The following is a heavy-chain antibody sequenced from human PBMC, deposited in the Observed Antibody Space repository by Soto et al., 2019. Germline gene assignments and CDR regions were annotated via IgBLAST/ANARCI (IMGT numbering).Heavy chain of an antibody. J-gene: IGHJ4*02. CDR3: VREREDFTSNFDV. Sequence: PGGSLRLSCAASGFTFTRYSMNWVRQAPGKGLEWVSSISSTTNYIYYGDSMKGRFTISRDNAKNSLYLEMNSLRAEDTAVYYCVREREDFTSNFDVWGQGTLVTVSS. CDR1: GFTFTRYS. V-gene: IGHV3-21*06. CDR2: ISSTTNYI.